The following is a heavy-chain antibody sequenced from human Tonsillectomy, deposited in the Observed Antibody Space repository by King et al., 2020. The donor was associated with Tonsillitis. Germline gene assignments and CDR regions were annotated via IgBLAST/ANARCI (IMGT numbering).Heavy chain of an antibody. CDR1: GFTFGDYA. J-gene: IGHJ4*02. D-gene: IGHD5-24*01. CDR3: ARGRDGYKYFDY. CDR2: IRSKAYGGTT. Sequence: EVQLVESGGGLVQPGRSLRLSCTASGFTFGDYAMRWFRQAPGKGLEWVGFIRSKAYGGTTEYAASVKGRFGVSRDDSKAIAYLQMNSLKTEDTAVYYCARGRDGYKYFDYWGQGTLVTVSS. V-gene: IGHV3-49*03.